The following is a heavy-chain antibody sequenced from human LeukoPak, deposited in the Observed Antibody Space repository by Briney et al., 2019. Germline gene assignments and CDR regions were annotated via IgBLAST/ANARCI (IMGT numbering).Heavy chain of an antibody. Sequence: SETLSLTCTVSGGSISTYYWSWIRQPAGKGLEWIGRIYSSGSTTYNPSLKSRVTMSVDTSKNQFSLKLSSVTPADTAVYYCARSRAGYNFMDFDSWGQGTLVTVSS. CDR2: IYSSGST. D-gene: IGHD5-24*01. CDR1: GGSISTYY. J-gene: IGHJ4*02. V-gene: IGHV4-4*07. CDR3: ARSRAGYNFMDFDS.